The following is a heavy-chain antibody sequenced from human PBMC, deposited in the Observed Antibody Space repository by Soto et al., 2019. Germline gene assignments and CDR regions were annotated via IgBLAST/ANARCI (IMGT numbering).Heavy chain of an antibody. V-gene: IGHV4-59*01. CDR3: ARVGTLAPPGYGDYGRGGWFDP. J-gene: IGHJ5*02. CDR2: IYYSGST. CDR1: GGSISSYY. Sequence: QVQLQESGPGLVKPSETLSLTCTVSGGSISSYYWCWIRQPPGKGLEWIGYIYYSGSTNYNPSLKSRVTISLDTSKNPSSLKLSSVTAADTAVYYCARVGTLAPPGYGDYGRGGWFDPWGQGTLVTVSS. D-gene: IGHD4-17*01.